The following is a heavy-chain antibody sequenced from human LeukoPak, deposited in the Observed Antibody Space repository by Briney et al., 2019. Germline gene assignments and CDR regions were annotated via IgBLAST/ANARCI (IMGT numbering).Heavy chain of an antibody. Sequence: ASVTVSCKASGGTFSSYAISWVRQAPGQGLEWMGGIIPIFGTANYAQKFQGRVTITADESTSTTYMELSSLRSEDTAVYYCATPAPTIFGVVAYYYGMDVWGQGTTVTVSS. CDR3: ATPAPTIFGVVAYYYGMDV. J-gene: IGHJ6*02. V-gene: IGHV1-69*13. CDR1: GGTFSSYA. CDR2: IIPIFGTA. D-gene: IGHD3-3*01.